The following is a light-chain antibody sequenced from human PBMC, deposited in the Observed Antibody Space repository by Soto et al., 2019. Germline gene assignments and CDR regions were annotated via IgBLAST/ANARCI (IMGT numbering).Light chain of an antibody. V-gene: IGKV1-5*03. CDR1: QSISSR. J-gene: IGKJ4*02. CDR2: KTS. CDR3: KEYNSYSL. Sequence: DIQMTQSPSTLSASVGDRVTITCRASQSISSRLAWYQQKAGKAPKLLIYKTSSLESGVPSRFSGSGSGTEFTLTISSLQPDDFATYHCKEYNSYSLFGGGTKVEIK.